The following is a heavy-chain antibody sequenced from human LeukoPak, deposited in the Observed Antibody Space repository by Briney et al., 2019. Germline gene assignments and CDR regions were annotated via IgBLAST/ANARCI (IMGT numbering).Heavy chain of an antibody. V-gene: IGHV3-7*01. CDR1: GFTFSSYW. Sequence: GGSLRLSCAASGFTFSSYWMSWVRQAPGKGLEWVANIKQDGSEKYYVDSVKGRFTISRDNAKNSLYLQMNSLRAGDTAVYYCARDQRSILEGGFFDNYDSSGYPAYWGQGTLVTVSS. J-gene: IGHJ4*02. D-gene: IGHD3-22*01. CDR2: IKQDGSEK. CDR3: ARDQRSILEGGFFDNYDSSGYPAY.